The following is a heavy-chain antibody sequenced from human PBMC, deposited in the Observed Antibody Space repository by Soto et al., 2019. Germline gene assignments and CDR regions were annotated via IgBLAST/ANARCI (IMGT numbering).Heavy chain of an antibody. CDR2: IYYSGST. CDR3: ARNYYDSSGYYPHFDY. CDR1: GGSVSSGSYY. J-gene: IGHJ4*02. V-gene: IGHV4-61*01. Sequence: SETLSLTCTVSGGSVSSGSYYWSWIRQPPGKGLEWIGYIYYSGSTNYNPSLKSRVTTSVDTSKNQFSLKLSSVTAADTAVYYCARNYYDSSGYYPHFDYWGQGTLVTVSS. D-gene: IGHD3-22*01.